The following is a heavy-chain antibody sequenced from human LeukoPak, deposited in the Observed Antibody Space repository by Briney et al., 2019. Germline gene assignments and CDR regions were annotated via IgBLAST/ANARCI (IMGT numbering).Heavy chain of an antibody. J-gene: IGHJ6*03. D-gene: IGHD4-11*01. V-gene: IGHV1-18*01. CDR1: GYTFTSYG. CDR2: ISAYNGNT. Sequence: ASVKVSCKASGYTFTSYGISWVRQAPGQGLEWMGWISAYNGNTNYAQELQGRVTMTTDTSTSTAYMELRSLRSDGTAVYYCARDRAWAFTVGYYYYYYMDVWGKGTTVTVSS. CDR3: ARDRAWAFTVGYYYYYYMDV.